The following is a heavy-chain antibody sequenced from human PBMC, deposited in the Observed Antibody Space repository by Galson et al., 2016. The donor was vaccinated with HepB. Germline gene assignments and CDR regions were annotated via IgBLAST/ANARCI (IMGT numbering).Heavy chain of an antibody. CDR2: FYTSGSS. Sequence: TVSGGSISSYYWSWIRQPAGKGLEWIGRFYTSGSSNYSPSLKSRVTMSVDTSKNQFSLKLRYVTAADTAVYYCARNTGSSNWSPTFDPWGQGTLVTVSS. D-gene: IGHD6-13*01. CDR3: ARNTGSSNWSPTFDP. J-gene: IGHJ5*02. CDR1: GGSISSYY. V-gene: IGHV4-4*07.